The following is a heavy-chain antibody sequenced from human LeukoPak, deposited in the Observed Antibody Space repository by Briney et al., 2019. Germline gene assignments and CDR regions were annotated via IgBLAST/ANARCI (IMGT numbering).Heavy chain of an antibody. D-gene: IGHD5-12*01. J-gene: IGHJ4*02. V-gene: IGHV3-33*01. CDR3: AREPDGLATKRPFDY. Sequence: GGSLRLSCAASGFTFSSYGMHWVRQAPGKGLEWVAVIWYDGSNKYYADSVKGRFTISRDNAKNSLYLQMNSLRAEDTAVYYCAREPDGLATKRPFDYWGQGTLVTVSS. CDR1: GFTFSSYG. CDR2: IWYDGSNK.